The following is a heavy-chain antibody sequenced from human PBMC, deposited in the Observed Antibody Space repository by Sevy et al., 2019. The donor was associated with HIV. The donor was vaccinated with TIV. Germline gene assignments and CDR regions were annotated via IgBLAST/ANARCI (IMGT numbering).Heavy chain of an antibody. Sequence: GGSLRLSCAASGFTVSRNYMSWVRQAPGKGLEWVSVIYSGGSTYYVDSVKGRFTISRDNSKNTLYLHMNSLRAEDTAVYYCARERIVGATWGGFDYWGQGTLVTVSS. CDR3: ARERIVGATWGGFDY. D-gene: IGHD1-26*01. CDR2: IYSGGST. V-gene: IGHV3-53*01. CDR1: GFTVSRNY. J-gene: IGHJ4*02.